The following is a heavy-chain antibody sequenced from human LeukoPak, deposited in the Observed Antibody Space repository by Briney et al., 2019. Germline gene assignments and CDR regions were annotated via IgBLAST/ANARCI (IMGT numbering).Heavy chain of an antibody. CDR3: AKDLTTLTLGKDY. J-gene: IGHJ4*02. CDR2: ISSDGNDK. CDR1: GFTFNNFG. D-gene: IGHD4-17*01. V-gene: IGHV3-30*18. Sequence: GGSLRLSCAASGFTFNNFGMHWVRQAPGKGLEWVAVISSDGNDKYYANAVKGRFTIFRDNSMNTLYLQMSSLRVEDTAIYYCAKDLTTLTLGKDYWGQGTLVTVSS.